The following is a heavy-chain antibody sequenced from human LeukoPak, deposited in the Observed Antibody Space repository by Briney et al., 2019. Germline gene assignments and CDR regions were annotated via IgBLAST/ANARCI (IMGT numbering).Heavy chain of an antibody. CDR3: ARDWYAVDTAMVSWFDP. CDR2: INPSGGST. CDR1: GYTSTSYY. Sequence: ASVKVSCKASGYTSTSYYMHWVRQAPGQGLEWMGIINPSGGSTSYAQKFQGRVTMTRDTSTSTVYMELSSLGSEDTAVYYCARDWYAVDTAMVSWFDPGGQGNLVTVSS. D-gene: IGHD5-18*01. J-gene: IGHJ5*02. V-gene: IGHV1-46*01.